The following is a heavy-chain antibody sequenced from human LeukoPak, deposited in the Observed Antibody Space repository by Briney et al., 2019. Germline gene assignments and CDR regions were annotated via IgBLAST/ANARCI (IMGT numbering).Heavy chain of an antibody. CDR3: AGVPTKDYDDYYYGMDV. CDR1: GYTFTSYG. D-gene: IGHD4-17*01. Sequence: ASVKVSCKASGYTFTSYGISWVRQAPGQGLEWMGWISAYNGNTNYAQKLQGRVTMTTDTSTSTAYMELRSLRSDDTAVYYCAGVPTKDYDDYYYGMDVWGQGTTVTVSS. V-gene: IGHV1-18*01. J-gene: IGHJ6*02. CDR2: ISAYNGNT.